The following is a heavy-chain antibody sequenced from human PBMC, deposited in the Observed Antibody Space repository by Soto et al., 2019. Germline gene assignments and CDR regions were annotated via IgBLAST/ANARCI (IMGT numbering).Heavy chain of an antibody. Sequence: GGSLRLSCAASGFTFSSYDMHWVRQATGKGLEWVSAIGTAGDTYYPGSVKGRFTISRENAKNSLYLQMNSLRAEDTAVYYCARGGRAVTTRYYYYGMDVWGQGTTVTVSS. CDR2: IGTAGDT. CDR1: GFTFSSYD. D-gene: IGHD4-17*01. CDR3: ARGGRAVTTRYYYYGMDV. V-gene: IGHV3-13*01. J-gene: IGHJ6*02.